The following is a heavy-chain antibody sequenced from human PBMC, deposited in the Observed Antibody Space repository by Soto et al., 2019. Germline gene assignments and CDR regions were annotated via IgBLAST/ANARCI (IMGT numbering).Heavy chain of an antibody. D-gene: IGHD4-17*01. CDR3: ARDLRTTVTTFVGGGMDV. CDR2: INPNSGGT. J-gene: IGHJ6*02. Sequence: ASVKVSCKASGYTFTGYYMHWVRQAPGQGLEWMGWINPNSGGTNYAQMFQGWVTMTRDTSISTAYMELSRLRSDDTAVYYCARDLRTTVTTFVGGGMDVWGQGTTVTVSS. V-gene: IGHV1-2*04. CDR1: GYTFTGYY.